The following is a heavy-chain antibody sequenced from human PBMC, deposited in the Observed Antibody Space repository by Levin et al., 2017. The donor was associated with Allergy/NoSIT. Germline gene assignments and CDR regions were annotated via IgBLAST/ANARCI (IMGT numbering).Heavy chain of an antibody. V-gene: IGHV3-23*01. D-gene: IGHD3-10*01. CDR3: AKDLLTMVSYGMDV. CDR2: ISGSGGST. J-gene: IGHJ6*02. Sequence: GESLKISCAASGFTFSSYAMSWVRQAPGKGLEWVSAISGSGGSTYYADSVKGRFTISRDNSKNTLYLQMNSLRAEDTAVYYCAKDLLTMVSYGMDVWGQGTTVTVSS. CDR1: GFTFSSYA.